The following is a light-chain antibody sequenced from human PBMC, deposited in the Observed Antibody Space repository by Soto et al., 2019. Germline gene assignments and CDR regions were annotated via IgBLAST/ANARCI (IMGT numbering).Light chain of an antibody. CDR3: QQYNSWT. J-gene: IGKJ1*01. CDR1: QSISSW. V-gene: IGKV1-5*01. CDR2: DAS. Sequence: DIQMTQAPSTLSASVGDRGTITCRASQSISSWLAWYNQKPGKVPKLLIYDASSLESGVPSRFSGSGSGTEFTITISSLQPDDFATYSCQQYNSWTFGQGTKVDIK.